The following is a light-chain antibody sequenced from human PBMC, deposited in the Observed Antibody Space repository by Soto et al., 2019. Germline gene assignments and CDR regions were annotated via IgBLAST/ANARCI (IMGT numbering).Light chain of an antibody. Sequence: EIVMTQSPATLSVSPGERATLSCRASQSISSNLAWYQQKPGQAPRLLIYGASTRATGIPARVSGSGSGTEFTLTISSLQSEDFAVYYCQQYNKWPLTFGGGTKVEI. V-gene: IGKV3-15*01. CDR2: GAS. CDR1: QSISSN. CDR3: QQYNKWPLT. J-gene: IGKJ4*01.